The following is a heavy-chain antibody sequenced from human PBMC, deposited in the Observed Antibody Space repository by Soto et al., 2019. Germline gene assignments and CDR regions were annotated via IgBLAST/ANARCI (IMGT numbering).Heavy chain of an antibody. CDR2: IYSGGST. D-gene: IGHD6-6*01. V-gene: IGHV3-53*01. J-gene: IGHJ6*02. Sequence: GSLRLSCAASGFTVSSNDMSWVRQAPGKGLEWVSVIYSGGSTHDADSVKGRFTISRDNSKNTVSLQMNSLRVDDTAVYYCASSSRKDYYFAMDAWGQGTTVTVSS. CDR1: GFTVSSND. CDR3: ASSSRKDYYFAMDA.